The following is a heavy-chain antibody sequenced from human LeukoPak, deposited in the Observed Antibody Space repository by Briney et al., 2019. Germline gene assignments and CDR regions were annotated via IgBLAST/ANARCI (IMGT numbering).Heavy chain of an antibody. CDR2: ISTAGDT. J-gene: IGHJ4*02. D-gene: IGHD4-17*01. Sequence: GGSLRLSCAASGFTFSNYDMHWVRQATGKRLEWVSAISTAGDTYYPGSVKGRFTISRENAKNSLFLQMNSLGAGDTAVYYCARAPHGDYFDYWGQGTLVTVSS. CDR3: ARAPHGDYFDY. CDR1: GFTFSNYD. V-gene: IGHV3-13*01.